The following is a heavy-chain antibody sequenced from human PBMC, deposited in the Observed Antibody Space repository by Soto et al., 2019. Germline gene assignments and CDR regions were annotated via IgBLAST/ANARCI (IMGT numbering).Heavy chain of an antibody. CDR2: IIPIFGTA. Sequence: SVKVSCKASGGTFSSYAISWVRQAPGQGLEWMGGIIPIFGTANYAQKFQGRVTITADESTSTAYMELSSLRSEDTAVYYCARGHLTGTTYEYYYYGIDVWGQGTTVTVSS. CDR3: ARGHLTGTTYEYYYYGIDV. V-gene: IGHV1-69*13. CDR1: GGTFSSYA. J-gene: IGHJ6*02. D-gene: IGHD1-20*01.